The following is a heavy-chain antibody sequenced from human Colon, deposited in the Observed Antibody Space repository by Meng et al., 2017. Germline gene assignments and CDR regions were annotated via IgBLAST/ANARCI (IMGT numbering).Heavy chain of an antibody. V-gene: IGHV4-59*01. J-gene: IGHJ5*02. Sequence: SETLSLTCTVSGGSLTGYYWTWIRQAPGKGLEWIAYSYYSGASGYTPSLTNRVTISVDTSKAQVSLNLTSVTAADTAVYYCARAGGARYCRGSSWYSGMNYFDPWGQGILVTVSS. CDR1: GGSLTGYY. CDR2: SYYSGAS. CDR3: ARAGGARYCRGSSWYSGMNYFDP. D-gene: IGHD2-15*01.